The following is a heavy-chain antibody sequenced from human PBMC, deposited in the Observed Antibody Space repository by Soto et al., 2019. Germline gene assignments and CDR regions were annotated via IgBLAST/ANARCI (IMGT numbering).Heavy chain of an antibody. V-gene: IGHV4-4*02. CDR2: IYHSGST. CDR1: GGSISSSNW. J-gene: IGHJ6*02. CDR3: ARDRIVVVPAAMKPYYDYGMDV. Sequence: QVQLQESGPGLVKPSGTLSLTCAVSGGSISSSNWWSWVRQPPGKGLEWIGEIYHSGSTNYNPSRKSRVTISVDKSKNQFSLKLSSVTAADTAVYYCARDRIVVVPAAMKPYYDYGMDVWGQGTTVTVSS. D-gene: IGHD2-2*01.